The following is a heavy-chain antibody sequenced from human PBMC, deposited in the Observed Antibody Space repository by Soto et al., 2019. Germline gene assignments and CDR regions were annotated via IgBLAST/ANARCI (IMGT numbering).Heavy chain of an antibody. J-gene: IGHJ6*02. V-gene: IGHV1-69*01. CDR2: IIPIFGTA. D-gene: IGHD2-2*01. CDR3: ARALLSDLDIVVVPAAYYYYYGMDV. CDR1: GGTFSSYA. Sequence: QVQLVQSGAEVKKPGSSVKVSCKASGGTFSSYAISWVRQAPGQGLEWMGGIIPIFGTANYAQKFQGRVTSTADESTSTAYMELSSLRSEDTAVYYCARALLSDLDIVVVPAAYYYYYGMDVWGQGTTVTVSS.